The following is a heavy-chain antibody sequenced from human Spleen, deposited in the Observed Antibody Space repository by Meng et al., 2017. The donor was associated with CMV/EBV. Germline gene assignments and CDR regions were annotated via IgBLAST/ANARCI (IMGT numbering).Heavy chain of an antibody. J-gene: IGHJ4*02. CDR3: AKDFGRSLGYFDY. CDR2: ISDSSGNT. CDR1: GGSISSSSY. D-gene: IGHD1-26*01. V-gene: IGHV3-23*01. Sequence: GGSLRLSCTVSGGSISSSSYYWGWIRQPPGKGLEWVSSISDSSGNTYYADSVKGRFTISRDNSKNTLYLQMNSLRAEDTAVFYCAKDFGRSLGYFDYWGQGTLVTVSS.